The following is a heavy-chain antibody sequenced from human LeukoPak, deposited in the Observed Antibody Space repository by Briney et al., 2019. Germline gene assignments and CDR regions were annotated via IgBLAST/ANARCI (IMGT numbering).Heavy chain of an antibody. Sequence: SETLSLTCTVSGCSISSSSYYWGWIRQPPGKGLEWIGSIYYSGCTYYYPSLMSRVTISVDTSKTQFSLKLSSVTAADTAVYYCAGGGHKAYYYDSSGYYYWGQGTLVTVSS. CDR1: GCSISSSSYY. CDR3: AGGGHKAYYYDSSGYYY. CDR2: IYYSGCT. D-gene: IGHD3-22*01. V-gene: IGHV4-39*07. J-gene: IGHJ4*02.